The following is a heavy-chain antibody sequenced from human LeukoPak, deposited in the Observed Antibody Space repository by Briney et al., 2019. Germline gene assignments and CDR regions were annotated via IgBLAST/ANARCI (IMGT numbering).Heavy chain of an antibody. Sequence: GGSLRLSCAASGFTFSDYYMSWIRQAPGKGLEWVSYISSSGGTIYYADSVKGRFTISRDNAKNSLYLQMNSLRAEDTAVYYCARAVVMATIPRYFDYWGQGTLVTVSS. J-gene: IGHJ4*02. CDR2: ISSSGGTI. CDR1: GFTFSDYY. V-gene: IGHV3-11*01. CDR3: ARAVVMATIPRYFDY. D-gene: IGHD5-24*01.